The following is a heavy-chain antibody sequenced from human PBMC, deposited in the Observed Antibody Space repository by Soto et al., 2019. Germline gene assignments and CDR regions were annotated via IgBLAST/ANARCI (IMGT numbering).Heavy chain of an antibody. D-gene: IGHD6-6*01. CDR2: ISYDGSNE. V-gene: IGHV3-30*18. CDR1: GFTFSNYV. Sequence: QVQLVESGGGVVQPGRSLRLSCAASGFTFSNYVMHWVRQAPGKGLEWVAVISYDGSNEYYADSVKGRFTISRDNSKNTLYLHMNSLRPEDTAVYYCAKRKSSSSFYYYGMDVWGQGTTVTVSS. CDR3: AKRKSSSSFYYYGMDV. J-gene: IGHJ6*02.